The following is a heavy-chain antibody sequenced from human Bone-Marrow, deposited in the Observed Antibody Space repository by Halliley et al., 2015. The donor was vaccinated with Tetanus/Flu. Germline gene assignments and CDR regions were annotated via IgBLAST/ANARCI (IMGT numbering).Heavy chain of an antibody. D-gene: IGHD3-22*01. V-gene: IGHV3-43*02. CDR2: ISGPATDI. CDR3: AKDMRYYFDSDALDA. J-gene: IGHJ3*01. Sequence: SLISGPATDIYYLDSVKGRFTISRDNSKNSLYLEMKSLRTEDTALYYCAKDMRYYFDSDALDAWGQGTMVTVSS.